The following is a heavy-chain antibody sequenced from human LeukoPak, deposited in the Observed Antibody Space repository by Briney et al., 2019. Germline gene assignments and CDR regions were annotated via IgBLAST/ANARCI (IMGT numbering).Heavy chain of an antibody. CDR2: IWYDGGNK. CDR1: GFTFSNYG. D-gene: IGHD3-22*01. Sequence: GGSRRLSCAASGFTFSNYGMRWVRQAPGKGLEWGAVIWYDGGNKYYADSVKGRFTISRDNSKNTLYLQMNSLSAEDTALYYCARGLYASSGYSIDYWGQGTLVTVSS. CDR3: ARGLYASSGYSIDY. V-gene: IGHV3-33*01. J-gene: IGHJ4*02.